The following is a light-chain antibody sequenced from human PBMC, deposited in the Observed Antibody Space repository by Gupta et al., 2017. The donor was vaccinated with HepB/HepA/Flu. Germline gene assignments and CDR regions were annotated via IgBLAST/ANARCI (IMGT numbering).Light chain of an antibody. CDR1: SLSRYY. Sequence: SSELTQDPTVSVALGQTITITCQGDSLSRYYATWYQQKPGQAPVLVVYGKNNRPSGIPDRLSGSRSGNTASLTITGAQAEDEADYHCNSRDSSGDHLVFGAGTKVTVL. CDR2: GKN. J-gene: IGLJ1*01. CDR3: NSRDSSGDHLV. V-gene: IGLV3-19*01.